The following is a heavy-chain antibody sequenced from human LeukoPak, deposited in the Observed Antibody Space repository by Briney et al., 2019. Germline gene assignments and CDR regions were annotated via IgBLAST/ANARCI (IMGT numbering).Heavy chain of an antibody. Sequence: ASVKVSSKSSVSIFIYYYMHWVRQVPGRGLEWMGWISRRSGATKIAQKFQGRVTLTRDTSISTAYVELTNLASDDTAVYYCVSWAGGNSDVASFDYWGQGTLVLVSS. V-gene: IGHV1-2*02. CDR2: ISRRSGAT. CDR1: VSIFIYYY. J-gene: IGHJ4*02. D-gene: IGHD2-21*01. CDR3: VSWAGGNSDVASFDY.